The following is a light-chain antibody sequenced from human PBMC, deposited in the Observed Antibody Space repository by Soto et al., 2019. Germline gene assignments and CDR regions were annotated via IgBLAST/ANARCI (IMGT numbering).Light chain of an antibody. V-gene: IGKV1-12*01. CDR2: AAS. J-gene: IGKJ5*01. Sequence: DIQMTQSPSSVSASVGDRVTITCRASQGIKRWVAWYQQKPGKAPKLLIYAASSLQSGVPSRFSGSGSETDFTLTISSLQPEDFATYYCQQANSFPITFGQGTRLEIK. CDR1: QGIKRW. CDR3: QQANSFPIT.